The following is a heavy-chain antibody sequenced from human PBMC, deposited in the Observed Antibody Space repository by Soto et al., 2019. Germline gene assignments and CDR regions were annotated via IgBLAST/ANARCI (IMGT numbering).Heavy chain of an antibody. CDR1: GGSIRSGGYY. CDR3: ARVADGSGSWDY. CDR2: IYYSGST. D-gene: IGHD3-10*01. Sequence: SETLSLTCTVSGGSIRSGGYYWSWIRQHPGKGLEWIGYIYYSGSTFYNPSLKSRVTISVDTSKNQFSLKVSSVTAADTAVYYCARVADGSGSWDYWGQGTLVTVSS. J-gene: IGHJ4*02. V-gene: IGHV4-31*03.